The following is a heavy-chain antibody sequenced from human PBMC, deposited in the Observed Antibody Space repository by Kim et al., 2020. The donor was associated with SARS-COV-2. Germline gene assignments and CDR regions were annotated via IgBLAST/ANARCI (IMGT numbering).Heavy chain of an antibody. CDR3: AKDQAAALDY. D-gene: IGHD6-13*01. J-gene: IGHJ4*02. CDR2: NK. V-gene: IGHV3-30*02. Sequence: NKYYADSVKGRFTISRDNSKNTLYLQMNSLRAEDTAVYYCAKDQAAALDYWGQGTLVTVSS.